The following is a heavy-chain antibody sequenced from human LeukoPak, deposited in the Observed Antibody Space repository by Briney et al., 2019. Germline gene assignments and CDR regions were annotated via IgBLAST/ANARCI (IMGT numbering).Heavy chain of an antibody. V-gene: IGHV4-59*08. D-gene: IGHD2-15*01. CDR1: GGSISSYS. J-gene: IGHJ5*02. CDR2: IYDSGST. Sequence: PSETLSLTCAVSGGSISSYSWSWIRQPPGKGLEWIGCIYDSGSTNYNPSLKSRVAISVDTSKNQFSLKLSSVTAADTAVYYCASSYCSGGSCYNPWGQGTLVTVSS. CDR3: ASSYCSGGSCYNP.